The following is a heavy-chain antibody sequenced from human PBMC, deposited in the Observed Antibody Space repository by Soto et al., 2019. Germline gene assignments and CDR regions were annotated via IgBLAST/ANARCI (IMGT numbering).Heavy chain of an antibody. CDR3: AKDLSDCSSTSCYYYYYYGMDV. V-gene: IGHV3-30*18. J-gene: IGHJ6*02. CDR2: ISYDGSNK. CDR1: GFTFSSYG. Sequence: QVQLVESGGGVVQPGRSLRLSCAASGFTFSSYGMHWVRQAPGKGLEWVAVISYDGSNKYYADSVKGRFTISRDNSKNTLYLQMNSLRAEDTAVYYCAKDLSDCSSTSCYYYYYYGMDVWGQGTTVTVSS. D-gene: IGHD2-2*01.